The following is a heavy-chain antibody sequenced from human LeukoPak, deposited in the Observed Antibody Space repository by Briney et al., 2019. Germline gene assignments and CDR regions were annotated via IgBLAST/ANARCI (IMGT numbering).Heavy chain of an antibody. CDR1: GGSISSNSYY. Sequence: SETLSLTCTVSGGSISSNSYYWGWIRQPPGKGLEWIGSIYYSGSTYYNPSLKSRVTISVDTSKNQFSLKLSSVTAADTAVYYCTRDFTHSSSWYWGQGTLVTVSS. CDR2: IYYSGST. J-gene: IGHJ4*02. D-gene: IGHD6-13*01. CDR3: TRDFTHSSSWY. V-gene: IGHV4-39*07.